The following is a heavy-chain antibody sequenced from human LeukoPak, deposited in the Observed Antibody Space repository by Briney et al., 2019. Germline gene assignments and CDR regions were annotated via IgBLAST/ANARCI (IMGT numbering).Heavy chain of an antibody. Sequence: GGSLRLSCAASGFTFSSYWMHWVRQAPGKGLVWVSRINSDGSSTSYADSVKGRFTISRDNAKNALYLQMNSLRAEDTAVYYCARPAEYCSSTSCYLGDFDYWGQGTLVTVSS. CDR2: INSDGSST. V-gene: IGHV3-74*01. CDR1: GFTFSSYW. CDR3: ARPAEYCSSTSCYLGDFDY. D-gene: IGHD2-2*01. J-gene: IGHJ4*02.